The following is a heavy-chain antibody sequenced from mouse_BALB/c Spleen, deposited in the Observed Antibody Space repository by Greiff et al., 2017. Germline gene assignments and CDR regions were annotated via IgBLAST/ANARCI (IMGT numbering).Heavy chain of an antibody. CDR2: INPSTGYT. D-gene: IGHD2-3*01. CDR3: ARWDGYYDYFDY. V-gene: IGHV1-7*01. Sequence: QVQLQQSGAELAKPGASVKMSCKASGYTFTSYWMHWVKQRPGQGLEWIGYINPSTGYTEYNQKFKDKATLTADKSSSTAYMQLSSLTSEDSAVYYCARWDGYYDYFDYWGQGTTLTVSS. J-gene: IGHJ2*01. CDR1: GYTFTSYW.